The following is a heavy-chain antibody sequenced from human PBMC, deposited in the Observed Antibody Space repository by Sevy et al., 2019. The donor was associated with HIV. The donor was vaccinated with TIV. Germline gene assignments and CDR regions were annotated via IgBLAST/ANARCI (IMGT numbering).Heavy chain of an antibody. Sequence: GGSLRLSCAASEFTFSSYSMNWVRQAPGKGLEWVSYISRSSRTTYYADSVKGRFTISRDNAKNSLYLQMNSLRAEDTAVYYCARTKSNKALGSSDYWGQGTLVTVSS. CDR3: ARTKSNKALGSSDY. CDR2: ISRSSRTT. D-gene: IGHD3-10*01. CDR1: EFTFSSYS. V-gene: IGHV3-48*01. J-gene: IGHJ4*02.